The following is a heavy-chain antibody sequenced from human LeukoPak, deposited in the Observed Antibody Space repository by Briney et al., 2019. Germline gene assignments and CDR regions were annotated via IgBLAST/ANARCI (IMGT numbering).Heavy chain of an antibody. CDR3: ARGKRRFDY. Sequence: GGSLRLSCAASGFSFSESYMSWIRQTPGRGLEWVAYISVSGSSMYYADAVKGRFTISRDNARNSLYLYMSSLRADDTAVFYCARGKRRFDYWGQGTLVTVSS. J-gene: IGHJ4*02. V-gene: IGHV3-11*01. CDR1: GFSFSESY. CDR2: ISVSGSSM.